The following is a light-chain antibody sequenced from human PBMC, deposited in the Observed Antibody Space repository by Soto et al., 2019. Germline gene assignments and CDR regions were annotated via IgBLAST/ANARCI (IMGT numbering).Light chain of an antibody. CDR1: QSVSSSY. CDR3: KQYGSSPYT. V-gene: IGKV3-20*01. CDR2: AAS. Sequence: IVLTQSPGTLSLSPGERATLSCRASQSVSSSYLAWYQQKPGQAPRLLIYAASSRATGIPDRFSASGSGTDFTLTISRLEPEDFAVYYCKQYGSSPYTFGQGTKLEIK. J-gene: IGKJ2*01.